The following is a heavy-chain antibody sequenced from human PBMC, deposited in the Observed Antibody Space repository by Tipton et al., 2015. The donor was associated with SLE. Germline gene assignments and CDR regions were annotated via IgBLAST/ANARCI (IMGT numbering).Heavy chain of an antibody. CDR1: GGTFSNYA. CDR2: IIPIFGTA. Sequence: QSGPEVKKPGSSVKVSCKASGGTFSNYAISWVRQAPGQGLEWMGGIIPIFGTANYAQKFQDRVTITADESTNTAYMELSSLRSEDTAVYYCHSVGYYFYYGMDVWGPGTTVSVSS. CDR3: HSVGYYFYYGMDV. J-gene: IGHJ6*02. D-gene: IGHD1-26*01. V-gene: IGHV1-69*01.